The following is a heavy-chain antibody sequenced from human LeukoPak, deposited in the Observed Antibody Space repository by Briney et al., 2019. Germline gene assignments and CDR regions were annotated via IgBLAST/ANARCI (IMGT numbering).Heavy chain of an antibody. J-gene: IGHJ4*02. CDR1: GGSISSYY. CDR2: IYYSGST. CDR3: ARRDAAVAGDESYFDY. D-gene: IGHD6-19*01. Sequence: SETLSLTCTVSGGSISSYYWSWIRQPPGEGLEWIGYIYYSGSTNYNPSLKSRVTISVDTSKNQFSLKLSSVTAADTAVYYCARRDAAVAGDESYFDYWGQGTLVTVSS. V-gene: IGHV4-59*01.